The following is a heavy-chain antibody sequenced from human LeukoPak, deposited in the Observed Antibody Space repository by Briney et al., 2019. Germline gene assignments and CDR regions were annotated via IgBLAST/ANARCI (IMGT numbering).Heavy chain of an antibody. CDR3: ARGGGRYYDSSGYYYVGY. V-gene: IGHV4-31*03. CDR2: IYYSGST. CDR1: SGSISSGGYY. J-gene: IGHJ4*02. Sequence: PSQTLSLTCTVSSGSISSGGYYWRWIRQHPGKGLDWIAYIYYSGSTYYNPSLKSRVTISVDTSKNQFSLKLSSVTAADTAVYYCARGGGRYYDSSGYYYVGYWGQGTLVTVSS. D-gene: IGHD3-22*01.